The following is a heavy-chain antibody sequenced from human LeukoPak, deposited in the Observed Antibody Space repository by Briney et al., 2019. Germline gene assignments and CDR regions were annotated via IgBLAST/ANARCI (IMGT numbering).Heavy chain of an antibody. CDR2: ISSSSSYI. V-gene: IGHV3-21*01. J-gene: IGHJ3*02. CDR3: ARVSDAHIVVVAGAFDI. D-gene: IGHD2-21*01. Sequence: GGSLRLSCAPSGFTLSSYSMNWVRQAPGKGLEWVSSISSSSSYIYYADSVKGRFTISRDNAKNSLYLQMNSLRAEDTAVYYCARVSDAHIVVVAGAFDIWVQGTMVTVSS. CDR1: GFTLSSYS.